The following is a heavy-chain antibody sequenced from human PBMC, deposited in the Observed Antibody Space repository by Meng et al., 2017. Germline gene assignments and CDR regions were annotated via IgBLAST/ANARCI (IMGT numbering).Heavy chain of an antibody. D-gene: IGHD4-17*01. CDR2: IRSKAYGGTT. J-gene: IGHJ6*02. CDR3: TRDTVTTYYYYGMDV. Sequence: GESLKISCSASGFTFGDYAMSWVRQAPGKGLEWGGFIRSKAYGGTTEYAASVKGRFTISRDDSQSIDYMQMNSMKTEDTAVYYCTRDTVTTYYYYGMDVWGQGTTVTVSS. CDR1: GFTFGDYA. V-gene: IGHV3-49*04.